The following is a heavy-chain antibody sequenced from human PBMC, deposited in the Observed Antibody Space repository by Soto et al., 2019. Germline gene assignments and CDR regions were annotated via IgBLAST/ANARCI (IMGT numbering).Heavy chain of an antibody. D-gene: IGHD6-6*01. V-gene: IGHV3-21*01. J-gene: IGHJ4*02. Sequence: LRLSCAAPGFTFSSYSMNWVRQAPGKGLEWVSSISSSSYIYYADSVKGRFTISRDNAKNSLYLQMNSLRAEDTAVYYCARDPEARPFGFYYFDYWGQGTLVTVSS. CDR1: GFTFSSYS. CDR2: ISSSSYI. CDR3: ARDPEARPFGFYYFDY.